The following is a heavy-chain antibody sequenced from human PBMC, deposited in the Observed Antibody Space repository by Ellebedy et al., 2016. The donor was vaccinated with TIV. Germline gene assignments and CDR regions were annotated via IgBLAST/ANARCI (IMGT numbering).Heavy chain of an antibody. D-gene: IGHD5-24*01. J-gene: IGHJ4*02. V-gene: IGHV3-21*01. CDR2: IVNSGRET. Sequence: GGSLRLXXAASGFTFSIAGMTWVRQAPGKGLEWVATIVNSGRETYYADPLKGRFTISRDNAKNSLYLQMNSLSPEDTAVYYCAREKDGYNCFDYWGQGTRVTVSS. CDR1: GFTFSIAG. CDR3: AREKDGYNCFDY.